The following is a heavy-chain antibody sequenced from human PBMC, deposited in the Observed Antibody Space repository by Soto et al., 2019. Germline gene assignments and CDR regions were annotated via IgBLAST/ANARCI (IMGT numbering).Heavy chain of an antibody. Sequence: GGSLRLSCAASGFTFSSYSMNWVRQAPGKGLEWVSSISSSSSYIYYADSVKGRFTISRDNAKNSLYLQMNSLRAEDTAVYYCARDSISTYSYYDISMYDYWGQGTLVTVSS. V-gene: IGHV3-21*01. CDR3: ARDSISTYSYYDISMYDY. CDR1: GFTFSSYS. J-gene: IGHJ4*02. CDR2: ISSSSSYI. D-gene: IGHD3-9*01.